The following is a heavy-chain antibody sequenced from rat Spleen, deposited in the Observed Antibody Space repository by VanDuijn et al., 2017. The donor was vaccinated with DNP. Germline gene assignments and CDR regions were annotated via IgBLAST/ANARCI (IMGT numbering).Heavy chain of an antibody. D-gene: IGHD1-12*01. V-gene: IGHV5S10*01. CDR2: IIHDGSRT. Sequence: EVQLVESGGGLLQPGRSRKLSCAASGFIFSDYNMAWVRQAPKKGLEWVATIIHDGSRTYYGDSVKGRFTISRDNTKNALYLQMDSLRSEDTATYYCTTLNYYASLSVYFDHWGQGVMVTVSS. CDR1: GFIFSDYN. J-gene: IGHJ2*01. CDR3: TTLNYYASLSVYFDH.